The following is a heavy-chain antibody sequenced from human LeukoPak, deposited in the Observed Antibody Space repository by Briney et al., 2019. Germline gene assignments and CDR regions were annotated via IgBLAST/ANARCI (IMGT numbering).Heavy chain of an antibody. Sequence: ASVKVSCKASGYTFTGYYMHWVRPAPGQGLEWMGWINPNSGGTNYAQKFQGRVTMTRDTSISTAYMELSRLRSDDTAVYYCAREYEDCSSISCPPQGSISVDYWGQGTLVTVSS. V-gene: IGHV1-2*02. CDR1: GYTFTGYY. D-gene: IGHD2-2*01. CDR2: INPNSGGT. CDR3: AREYEDCSSISCPPQGSISVDY. J-gene: IGHJ4*02.